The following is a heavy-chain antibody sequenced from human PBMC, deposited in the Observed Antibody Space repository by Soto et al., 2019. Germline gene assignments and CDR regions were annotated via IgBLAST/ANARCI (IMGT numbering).Heavy chain of an antibody. CDR1: GDSVSSNSAG. D-gene: IGHD1-26*01. J-gene: IGHJ4*01. CDR3: ARGEQYSGRIFDY. CDR2: TYYRSKWYY. Sequence: QTLSLTCAITGDSVSSNSAGRSWVRQSPSRGLEWLGRTYYRSKWYYEYAVSVRGRITINPDTSKNQYSLQLNSVTPEDTAVYFCARGEQYSGRIFDYWGQGTLVTVSS. V-gene: IGHV6-1*01.